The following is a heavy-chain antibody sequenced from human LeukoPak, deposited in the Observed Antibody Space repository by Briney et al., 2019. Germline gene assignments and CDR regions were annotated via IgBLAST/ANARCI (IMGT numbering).Heavy chain of an antibody. D-gene: IGHD1-26*01. V-gene: IGHV4-30-4*08. CDR3: ARSDGNYYGWFDP. CDR2: IYYSGST. Sequence: SETLSLTCTVSSGSISSGNYYWRWIRQPPGKGLEWIGYIYYSGSTYYNPSLRSRVTISVDTSKNQFSLNLSSVTAADTAVYFCARSDGNYYGWFDPWGQGTLVTVSS. J-gene: IGHJ5*02. CDR1: SGSISSGNYY.